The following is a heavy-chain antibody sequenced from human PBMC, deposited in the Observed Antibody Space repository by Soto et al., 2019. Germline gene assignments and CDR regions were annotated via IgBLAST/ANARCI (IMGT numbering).Heavy chain of an antibody. Sequence: GESLKISCKASGHSFTDYWISWVRQMPGKGLEWMARIDPSDSYTNYSPSFQGHVTISADKSINTVYLQWSSLKASDTAMYYCARDLNHGGNSDKFDSWGQGTMVTVSS. V-gene: IGHV5-10-1*01. CDR2: IDPSDSYT. CDR1: GHSFTDYW. D-gene: IGHD2-21*02. J-gene: IGHJ3*02. CDR3: ARDLNHGGNSDKFDS.